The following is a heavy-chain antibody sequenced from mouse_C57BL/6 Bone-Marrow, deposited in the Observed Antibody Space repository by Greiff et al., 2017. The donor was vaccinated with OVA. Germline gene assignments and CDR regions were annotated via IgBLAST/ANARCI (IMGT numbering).Heavy chain of an antibody. CDR3: TRAYPTPYYYAMDY. CDR2: IDPNRGGT. D-gene: IGHD1-1*01. CDR1: GYTFTSYW. V-gene: IGHV1-72*01. Sequence: QVQLQQPGAELVKPGASVKLSCKASGYTFTSYWMHWVKQRPGRGLEWIGRIDPNRGGTKYNEKFKSKATLTVDKPSSTAYMQLSSLTSEDSAVYYCTRAYPTPYYYAMDYWGQGTSVTVSS. J-gene: IGHJ4*01.